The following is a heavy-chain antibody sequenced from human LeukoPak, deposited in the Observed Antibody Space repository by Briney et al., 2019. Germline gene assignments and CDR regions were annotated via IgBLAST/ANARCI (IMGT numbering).Heavy chain of an antibody. Sequence: PSDTLSLTCTVSGYSIGSGYYWGWIRQPPGKGLEWIGSIYHSGSTYYNPSLKSRVTISVDTSKNQFSLKLSSVTAADTAVYYCARVVEMATNRFDYWGQGTLVTVSS. D-gene: IGHD5-24*01. J-gene: IGHJ4*02. CDR2: IYHSGST. V-gene: IGHV4-38-2*02. CDR3: ARVVEMATNRFDY. CDR1: GYSIGSGYY.